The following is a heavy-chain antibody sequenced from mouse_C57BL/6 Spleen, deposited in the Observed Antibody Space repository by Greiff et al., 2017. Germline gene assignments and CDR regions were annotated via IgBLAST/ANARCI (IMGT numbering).Heavy chain of an antibody. D-gene: IGHD2-3*01. V-gene: IGHV3-1*01. CDR3: ARGGYYVAMDY. CDR1: GYSITSGYD. Sequence: DVQLQESGPGMVKPSQSLSLTCTVTGYSITSGYDWHWIRHFPGNKLEWMGYISYSGSTNYNPSLKSRISITHDTSKNHFFLKLNSVTTEDTATYYCARGGYYVAMDYWGQGTSVTVSS. J-gene: IGHJ4*01. CDR2: ISYSGST.